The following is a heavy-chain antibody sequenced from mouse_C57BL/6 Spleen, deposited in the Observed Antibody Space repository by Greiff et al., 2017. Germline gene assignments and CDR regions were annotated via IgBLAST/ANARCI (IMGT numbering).Heavy chain of an antibody. J-gene: IGHJ1*01. Sequence: EVKLVESGGDLVKPGGSLKLSCAASGFTFSRYGMSWVRQTPDKRLEWVATISSGGSYTYYPDSVKGRFTISRDNAKNTLYLQMSSLKSEDTAMYYCARQDVGYWYFDVWGAGTTVTVSS. V-gene: IGHV5-6*01. CDR3: ARQDVGYWYFDV. CDR2: ISSGGSYT. CDR1: GFTFSRYG.